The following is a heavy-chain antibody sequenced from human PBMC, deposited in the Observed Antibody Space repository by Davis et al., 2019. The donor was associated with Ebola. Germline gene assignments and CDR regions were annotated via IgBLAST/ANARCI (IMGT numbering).Heavy chain of an antibody. V-gene: IGHV3-21*01. J-gene: IGHJ2*01. D-gene: IGHD2-15*01. CDR3: ARVRVAKRYWYFDL. CDR1: GFTFSSYA. CDR2: ISSSSSYI. Sequence: GGSLRLSCAASGFTFSSYAMSWVRQAPGKGLEWVSSISSSSSYIYYADSVKGRFTISRDNAKNSLYLQMNSLRAGDTAVYYCARVRVAKRYWYFDLWGRGTLVTVSS.